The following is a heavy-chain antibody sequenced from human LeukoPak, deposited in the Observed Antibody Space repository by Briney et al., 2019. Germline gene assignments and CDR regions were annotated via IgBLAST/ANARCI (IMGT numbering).Heavy chain of an antibody. J-gene: IGHJ4*02. Sequence: GESLKISCKGSGYSFSTYWVGWVRRMPGKGLEWMGIIYPGDSDTRYSPSLQGQVTISADKSINTAYLQWNSLKASDTAMYYCARRGSGWTIDYWGQGTLVTVSS. CDR2: IYPGDSDT. V-gene: IGHV5-51*01. CDR3: ARRGSGWTIDY. CDR1: GYSFSTYW. D-gene: IGHD6-19*01.